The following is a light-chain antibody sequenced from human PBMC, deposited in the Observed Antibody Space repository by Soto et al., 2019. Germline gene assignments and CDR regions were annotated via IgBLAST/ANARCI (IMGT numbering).Light chain of an antibody. J-gene: IGKJ2*01. V-gene: IGKV3-20*01. CDR1: HSVTSTY. CDR2: GAS. Sequence: EIVLTQSPGTLSLSPGERATLSCRASHSVTSTYLAWYQQKPGQAPRLLIYGASSRATGIPDRFSGSGSGTDFTLTVSRLEPEDFAVYYCQYSGASMYTFGQGTKLDIK. CDR3: QYSGASMYT.